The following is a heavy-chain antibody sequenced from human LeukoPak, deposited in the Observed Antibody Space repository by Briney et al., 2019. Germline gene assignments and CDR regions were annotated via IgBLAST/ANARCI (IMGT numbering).Heavy chain of an antibody. D-gene: IGHD3-10*01. Sequence: SETLSLTCAVSGASISGSGYYLGWIRQPPGKGLEWIGNIYYSGSTYYNPSLKSRVTISVDTSKNQFSLKLSSVTAADTAVYYCARQLWFGESPSHDYYYYYMDVWGKGTTVTISS. J-gene: IGHJ6*03. V-gene: IGHV4-39*01. CDR2: IYYSGST. CDR1: GASISGSGYY. CDR3: ARQLWFGESPSHDYYYYYMDV.